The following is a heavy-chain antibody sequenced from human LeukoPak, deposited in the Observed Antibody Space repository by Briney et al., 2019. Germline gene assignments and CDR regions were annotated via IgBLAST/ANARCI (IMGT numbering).Heavy chain of an antibody. V-gene: IGHV3-30*02. Sequence: GGSLRLSCAASGFTFTSYGIHWVRQAPGKGLEWVAFIRYDGSNKYYADSVKGRFTISRDNSKTTLYLQMNSLRAEDTAVYYCAKSGLEYCSSTSCYYFHYWGQGTLVTVSS. J-gene: IGHJ4*02. D-gene: IGHD2-2*01. CDR2: IRYDGSNK. CDR1: GFTFTSYG. CDR3: AKSGLEYCSSTSCYYFHY.